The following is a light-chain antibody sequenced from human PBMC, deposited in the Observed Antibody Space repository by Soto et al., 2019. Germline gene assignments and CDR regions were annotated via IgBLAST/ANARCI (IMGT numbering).Light chain of an antibody. Sequence: ELVLTQSPGTLSLSPGERATLSCRASQSVSSSYLAWYQQKPGQAPRLLIYGASSRATGIPDRFSGSGSGTDFTLTIRSLEPEDFAVYYCQQYGSSFGQGTKVEIK. V-gene: IGKV3-20*01. CDR2: GAS. CDR3: QQYGSS. CDR1: QSVSSSY. J-gene: IGKJ1*01.